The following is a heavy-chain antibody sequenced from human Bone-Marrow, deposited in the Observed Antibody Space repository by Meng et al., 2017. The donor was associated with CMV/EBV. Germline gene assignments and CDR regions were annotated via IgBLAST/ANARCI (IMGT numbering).Heavy chain of an antibody. J-gene: IGHJ6*02. D-gene: IGHD6-13*01. CDR2: INHSGST. CDR3: ARVRGSSRWRPYYYHYGMDV. Sequence: SETLSLTCAVYGGSFSGYYWSWIRQPPGKGLEWIGEINHSGSTNYNPSLKSRVTISVDTSKNQFSLKLCSVTAAVTAVYYCARVRGSSRWRPYYYHYGMDVWGQGTTVTVSS. V-gene: IGHV4-34*01. CDR1: GGSFSGYY.